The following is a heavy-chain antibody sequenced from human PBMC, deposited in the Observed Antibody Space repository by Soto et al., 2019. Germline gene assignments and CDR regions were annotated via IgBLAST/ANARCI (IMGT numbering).Heavy chain of an antibody. CDR3: ARIDCTGNNCNPYYHYGMDV. V-gene: IGHV3-33*01. D-gene: IGHD2-8*02. CDR1: GFTFSTYG. Sequence: PRGSLRLSCAASGFTFSTYGMHWVRQIPGKGLQWVAIIWYDGSIKYYADSVKGRFTISRDNSKNTLFLQMNSLRDEDTAVYYCARIDCTGNNCNPYYHYGMDVWGQGTTVTVSS. J-gene: IGHJ6*02. CDR2: IWYDGSIK.